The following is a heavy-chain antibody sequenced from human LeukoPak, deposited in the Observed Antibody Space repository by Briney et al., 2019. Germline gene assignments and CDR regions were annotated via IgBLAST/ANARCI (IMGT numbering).Heavy chain of an antibody. CDR1: GFTFTDYW. CDR2: VNSDGTNT. CDR3: ARGGLDHAFDI. Sequence: PGGSLRLSCAASGFTFTDYWMHWVRQAPGEGLVWVSRVNSDGTNTIYAGSVKDRFTISRDNARKSLFLQMNSLRDEDTAVYYCARGGLDHAFDIWGQGTMVTVSS. V-gene: IGHV3-74*01. J-gene: IGHJ3*02. D-gene: IGHD3/OR15-3a*01.